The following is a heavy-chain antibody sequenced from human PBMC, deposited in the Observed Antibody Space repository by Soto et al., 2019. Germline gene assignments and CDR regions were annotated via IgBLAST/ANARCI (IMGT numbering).Heavy chain of an antibody. CDR1: GFIFSNYG. CDR3: ARDDNRDDNALDV. Sequence: QVQLVESGGGVVQPGRSLRLSCAASGFIFSNYGMHWVRRAPGKGLEWVAVIRSAGNNDEYADSVKGRFTISRDNSKNTLYLQMESLRAEDTALYFCARDDNRDDNALDVWGKGTAVTVS. V-gene: IGHV3-33*01. J-gene: IGHJ6*03. D-gene: IGHD4-17*01. CDR2: IRSAGNND.